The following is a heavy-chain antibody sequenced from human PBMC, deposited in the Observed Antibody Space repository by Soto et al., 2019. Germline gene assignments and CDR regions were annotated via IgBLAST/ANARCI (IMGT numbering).Heavy chain of an antibody. J-gene: IGHJ4*02. CDR1: GGSFRGHY. D-gene: IGHD3-16*01. CDR2: IDHSGST. Sequence: QVQLQQWGTGLLKPSETQSLTCAVYGGSFRGHYWTWIRQPPGKGLEWIGEIDHSGSTNYNPSLKSRVTISVDTSKNQFSLKLASVTAADTAVYYCARVEYTYNYRGLDYWGQGTLVTVSS. CDR3: ARVEYTYNYRGLDY. V-gene: IGHV4-34*01.